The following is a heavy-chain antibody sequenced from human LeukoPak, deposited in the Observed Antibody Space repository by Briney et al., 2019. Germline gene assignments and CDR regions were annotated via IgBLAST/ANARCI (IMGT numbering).Heavy chain of an antibody. CDR2: INPNSGGT. Sequence: GASVKVSCKASGYTLTGYYMHWVRQAPGQGLEWMGWINPNSGGTNYAQKFQGRVTMARDTSISTAYMELSRLRSDDTAVYYCAKTIIAARNVYDYWGQGTLVTVSS. V-gene: IGHV1-2*02. CDR1: GYTLTGYY. J-gene: IGHJ4*02. CDR3: AKTIIAARNVYDY. D-gene: IGHD6-6*01.